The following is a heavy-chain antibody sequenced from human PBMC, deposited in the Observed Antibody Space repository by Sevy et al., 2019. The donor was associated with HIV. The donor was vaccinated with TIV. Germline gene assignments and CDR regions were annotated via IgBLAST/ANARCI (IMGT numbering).Heavy chain of an antibody. D-gene: IGHD3-22*01. Sequence: SETLSLTCTVSGGSISSYYWSWIRQPPGKGLEWIGYMHNSGNTNYNPSLKSRVMISIDTSKNQFSLKLSSVTAADTAVYYCARATYYSDSSGSFDYWGLGILVTVSS. CDR3: ARATYYSDSSGSFDY. V-gene: IGHV4-59*01. J-gene: IGHJ4*02. CDR1: GGSISSYY. CDR2: MHNSGNT.